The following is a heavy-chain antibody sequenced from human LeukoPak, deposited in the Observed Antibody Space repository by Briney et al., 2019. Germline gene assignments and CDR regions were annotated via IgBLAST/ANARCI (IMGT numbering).Heavy chain of an antibody. CDR2: ISSSSSYI. V-gene: IGHV3-21*01. D-gene: IGHD3-22*01. CDR1: GFTFSSYS. CDR3: ARYYYDSSGYYFFFDY. J-gene: IGHJ4*02. Sequence: PGGSLRLSCAASGFTFSSYSMNWVRQAPGKGLEWVSSISSSSSYIYYADSVKGRFTISRDNAKNSLYLQMNSLRAEDTAVCYCARYYYDSSGYYFFFDYWGQGTLVTVSS.